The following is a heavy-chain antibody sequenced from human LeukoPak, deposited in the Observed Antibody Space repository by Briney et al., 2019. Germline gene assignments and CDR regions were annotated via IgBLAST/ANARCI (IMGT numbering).Heavy chain of an antibody. Sequence: GGSLRLSCAASGFTFSSYGMHWVRQAPGKGLEWVAVISYDGSNKYYADSVKGRFTISRDNSKNTLYLQMNSLRAEDTAVYYCAKAPANSGYDSDWLDPWGQGTLVTVSS. J-gene: IGHJ5*02. CDR3: AKAPANSGYDSDWLDP. CDR1: GFTFSSYG. CDR2: ISYDGSNK. D-gene: IGHD5-12*01. V-gene: IGHV3-30*18.